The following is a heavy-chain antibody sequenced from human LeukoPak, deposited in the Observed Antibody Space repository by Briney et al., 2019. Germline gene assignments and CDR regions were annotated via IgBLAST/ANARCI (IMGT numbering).Heavy chain of an antibody. V-gene: IGHV3-7*01. CDR3: ARDATYCTNGVCYTRFDY. CDR1: GFTFTSHW. D-gene: IGHD2-8*01. Sequence: PGGSLRLSCAASGFTFTSHWMSWVRQAPGKGLEWVARMNLGGSEKYYVDSAKGRFTISRDNAKTSLYLEMNSLRAEDTAVYYCARDATYCTNGVCYTRFDYWGQGTLVTVSS. J-gene: IGHJ4*02. CDR2: MNLGGSEK.